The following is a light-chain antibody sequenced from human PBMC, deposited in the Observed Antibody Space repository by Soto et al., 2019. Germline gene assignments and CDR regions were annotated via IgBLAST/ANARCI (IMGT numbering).Light chain of an antibody. CDR1: GRDIGAYDY. J-gene: IGLJ1*01. CDR3: SSYPTSYFYV. V-gene: IGLV2-14*01. CDR2: GVK. Sequence: QSVLTQPASVSGSPGQSITISCTGSGRDIGAYDYVSWYQQHPGKAPKLLIYGVKNRPSGVSYRFSASKSAFTASLTISGLQAEDEAHYYCSSYPTSYFYVLGHGTKVTVL.